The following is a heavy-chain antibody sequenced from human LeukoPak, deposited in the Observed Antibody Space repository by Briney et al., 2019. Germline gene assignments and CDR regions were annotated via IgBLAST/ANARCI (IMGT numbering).Heavy chain of an antibody. CDR1: EYTFTIYG. J-gene: IGHJ4*02. Sequence: ASVSLSYTPSEYTFTIYGISWVRQAPGQGPEGRGWISAYNGNTNYAQKLQGRVTMTTDTSTSTAYMELRSLRSDDTAVYYCARDYYDSSGYLGDWGQGTPVTVSS. V-gene: IGHV1-18*01. CDR2: ISAYNGNT. CDR3: ARDYYDSSGYLGD. D-gene: IGHD3-22*01.